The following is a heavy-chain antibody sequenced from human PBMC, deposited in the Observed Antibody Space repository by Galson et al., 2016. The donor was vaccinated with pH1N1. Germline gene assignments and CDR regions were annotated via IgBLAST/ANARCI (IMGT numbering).Heavy chain of an antibody. CDR1: GFTFDDFA. CDR3: AKDVRSGDYGDYAYFDY. V-gene: IGHV3-9*01. J-gene: IGHJ4*02. CDR2: ISWNSGSI. D-gene: IGHD4-17*01. Sequence: SLRLSCAASGFTFDDFAMHWVRQAPGKGLEWVSGISWNSGSIGYADSVKGRFTISRDNAKNSLYLQMNSLRAEDTALYYYAKDVRSGDYGDYAYFDYWGQGSLVTVSS.